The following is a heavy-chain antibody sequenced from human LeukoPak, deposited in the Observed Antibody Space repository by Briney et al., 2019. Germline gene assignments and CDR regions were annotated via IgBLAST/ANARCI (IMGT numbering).Heavy chain of an antibody. CDR1: GYSFSSYW. CDR2: IYPRDSRT. Sequence: GEALKISCKGSGYSFSSYWIAWVRQMPGKGLEGIGVIYPRDSRTTYSRSFQDQVTISADKSISTAYLQWTSLKASDTAMYYCARHLSDITSSPNYWGPGTLVTVSS. J-gene: IGHJ4*02. CDR3: ARHLSDITSSPNY. V-gene: IGHV5-51*01. D-gene: IGHD2-2*01.